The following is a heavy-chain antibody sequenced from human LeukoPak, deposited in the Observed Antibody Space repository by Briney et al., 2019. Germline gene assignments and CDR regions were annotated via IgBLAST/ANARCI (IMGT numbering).Heavy chain of an antibody. Sequence: SETLSLTCTVSGGSISNYYWNWIRQPAGKGLEWIGRIYTSGSTNYNSSLKSRLTMSVDTSKNQFSLKLSSVTAADTAVYYCARLRPMGGSFPDSFDIWGQGTMVTVSS. D-gene: IGHD1-26*01. CDR2: IYTSGST. CDR3: ARLRPMGGSFPDSFDI. CDR1: GGSISNYY. V-gene: IGHV4-4*07. J-gene: IGHJ3*02.